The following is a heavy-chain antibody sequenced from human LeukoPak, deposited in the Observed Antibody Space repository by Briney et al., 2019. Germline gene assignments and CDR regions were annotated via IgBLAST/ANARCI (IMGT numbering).Heavy chain of an antibody. J-gene: IGHJ4*02. V-gene: IGHV4-34*01. CDR1: GGSFSGYY. CDR3: ARGCAETNFDY. CDR2: INHSGST. D-gene: IGHD1-14*01. Sequence: RPSETLSLTCAVYGGSFSGYYWSWIRQPPGKGLEWIGEINHSGSTNYNPSLKSRVTISVDTSKNQFSLKLSSVTTADTAVYYCARGCAETNFDYWRQGTLVTVSS.